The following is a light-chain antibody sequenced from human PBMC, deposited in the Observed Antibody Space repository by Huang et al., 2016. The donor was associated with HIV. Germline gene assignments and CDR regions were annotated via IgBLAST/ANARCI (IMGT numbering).Light chain of an antibody. V-gene: IGKV1-39*01. CDR3: QQGDNTPYT. Sequence: DIQMTQSPSSLSASVGDRVTITCRASQSIASNLHWYQQRPGKAPKLLIYDAYSLQRGVPSRFSGSGSGTDFTLTISSVQPEDFATYYCQQGDNTPYTFGQGTKLEIK. CDR2: DAY. CDR1: QSIASN. J-gene: IGKJ2*01.